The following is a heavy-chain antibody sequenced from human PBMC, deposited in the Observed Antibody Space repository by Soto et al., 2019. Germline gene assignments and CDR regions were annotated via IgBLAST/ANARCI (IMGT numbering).Heavy chain of an antibody. CDR2: INPNSGGT. Sequence: GASVKVSCKASGYTFTGYCMHWVRQAPGQGLEWMGWINPNSGGTNYAQKLQGWVTMTRDTPISTAYMELSRLRSDDTAVYYCARDLGSGGYCSSTSCSTFDYWGQGTLVTVSS. D-gene: IGHD2-2*02. CDR3: ARDLGSGGYCSSTSCSTFDY. V-gene: IGHV1-2*04. J-gene: IGHJ4*02. CDR1: GYTFTGYC.